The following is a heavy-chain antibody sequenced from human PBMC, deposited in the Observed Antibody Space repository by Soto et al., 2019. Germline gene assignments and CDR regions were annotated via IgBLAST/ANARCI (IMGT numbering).Heavy chain of an antibody. Sequence: QVQLVESGGGVVQPGRSLRLSCAASGFTFSSYAMHWVRQAPGKGLEWVAVISYDGSNKYYADSVKGRFTISRDNSKSTLYLQMNSLRAEDTAVYYCARGTIAAAGSYYGMDGWGQGTTVTVSS. CDR1: GFTFSSYA. CDR2: ISYDGSNK. CDR3: ARGTIAAAGSYYGMDG. V-gene: IGHV3-30-3*01. J-gene: IGHJ6*02. D-gene: IGHD6-13*01.